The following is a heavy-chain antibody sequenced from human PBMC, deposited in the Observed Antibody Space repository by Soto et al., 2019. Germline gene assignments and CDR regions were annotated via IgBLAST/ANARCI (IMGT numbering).Heavy chain of an antibody. D-gene: IGHD2-2*01. CDR3: AREYCSSTSCYADYYYYGMYV. J-gene: IGHJ6*02. Sequence: EVQLVESGGGLVKPGGSLRLSCAASGFTFSSYSMNWVRQAPGKGLEWVSSISSSSSYIYYADSVKGRFTISRDNAKNSLYLQMNSLRAEDTAVYYCAREYCSSTSCYADYYYYGMYVWGQGTTVTVSS. CDR2: ISSSSSYI. CDR1: GFTFSSYS. V-gene: IGHV3-21*01.